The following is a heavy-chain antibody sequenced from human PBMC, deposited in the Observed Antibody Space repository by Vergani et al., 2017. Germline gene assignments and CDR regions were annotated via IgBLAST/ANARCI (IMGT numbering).Heavy chain of an antibody. CDR2: VWFDGNNK. J-gene: IGHJ6*02. CDR1: GFTFSSFG. Sequence: QVHLVESGGGVVQPGGSLRLSCTASGFTFSSFGMHWVRQAPGKGLECLGLVWFDGNNKYYADSVKGRFTISRDNSKNALYLQMDSLSPEDTAVYYCATDQYFPGYSYGFHFYFSYGLDVWGQGTTVTVSS. D-gene: IGHD5-12*01. CDR3: ATDQYFPGYSYGFHFYFSYGLDV. V-gene: IGHV3-30*02.